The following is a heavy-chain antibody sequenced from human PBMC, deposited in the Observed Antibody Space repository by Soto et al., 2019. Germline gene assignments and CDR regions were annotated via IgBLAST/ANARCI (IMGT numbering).Heavy chain of an antibody. Sequence: QVQLQESGPGLVEPSQTLSLVCSVSGDPLRYGGYYWSWVRQFPGKALEWIVFVYHTGATYYHPSLESRVTMAVDMSKKECSLKLTSVTAADTATYYGARDGHSSWEWLDPWGQGILVTVSS. CDR3: ARDGHSSWEWLDP. CDR1: GDPLRYGGYY. CDR2: VYHTGAT. J-gene: IGHJ5*02. D-gene: IGHD1-26*01. V-gene: IGHV4-31*03.